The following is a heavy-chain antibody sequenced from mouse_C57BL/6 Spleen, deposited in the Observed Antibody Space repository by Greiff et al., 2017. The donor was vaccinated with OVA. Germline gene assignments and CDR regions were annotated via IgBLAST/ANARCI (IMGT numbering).Heavy chain of an antibody. CDR3: EGDLYAMDY. CDR2: ISSGSSTI. D-gene: IGHD3-3*01. J-gene: IGHJ4*01. V-gene: IGHV5-17*01. CDR1: GFTFSDYG. Sequence: EVKLVESGGGLVKPGGSLKLSCAASGFTFSDYGMHWVRQAPEKGLEWVAYISSGSSTINYADTVTGRFTISRDNAKNTLFLQMTSLRSEDTAMYYWEGDLYAMDYWGQGTSVTVSS.